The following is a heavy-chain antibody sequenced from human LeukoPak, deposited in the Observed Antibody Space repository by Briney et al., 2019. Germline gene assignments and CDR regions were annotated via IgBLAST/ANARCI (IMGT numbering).Heavy chain of an antibody. CDR3: ATEGGYSSGWYDY. D-gene: IGHD6-19*01. V-gene: IGHV3-11*06. J-gene: IGHJ4*02. CDR1: GFTFSDYY. Sequence: GGSLRLSCAASGFTFSDYYMSWIRQAPGKGLEWVSYISSSSSYTNYADSVKGRFTISRDNAKKTLYLQMNSLRAEDTAVYYCATEGGYSSGWYDYWGQGTLVTVSS. CDR2: ISSSSSYT.